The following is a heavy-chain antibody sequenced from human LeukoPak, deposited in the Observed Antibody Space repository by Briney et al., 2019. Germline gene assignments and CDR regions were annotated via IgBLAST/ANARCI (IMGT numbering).Heavy chain of an antibody. CDR3: ARAPIVVVTAPDY. D-gene: IGHD2-21*02. V-gene: IGHV4-30-4*01. J-gene: IGHJ4*02. CDR1: GGSISSGDYY. Sequence: PSETLSLTCTVSGGSISSGDYYWSWIRQPPGKGLEWIGYIYYGGSTYHNPSLKSRVTISVDTSKNQFSLKLSSVTAADTAVYYCARAPIVVVTAPDYWGQGTLVTVSS. CDR2: IYYGGST.